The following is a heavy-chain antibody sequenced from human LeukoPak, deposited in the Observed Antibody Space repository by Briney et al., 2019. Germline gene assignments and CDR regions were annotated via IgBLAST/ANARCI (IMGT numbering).Heavy chain of an antibody. CDR1: GYSFTSYC. J-gene: IGHJ4*02. CDR2: IYPGDSGP. V-gene: IGHV5-51*01. Sequence: GESLQISCKVSGYSFTSYCIGWVRQMPGKGLEWMGIIYPGDSGPTYSPSFQGQVTTSVDKSINTAYLQWSSLQASDTAMYYCARLSTVPPTYYYGSGTQYYFDYWGQGTLVTVSS. D-gene: IGHD3-10*01. CDR3: ARLSTVPPTYYYGSGTQYYFDY.